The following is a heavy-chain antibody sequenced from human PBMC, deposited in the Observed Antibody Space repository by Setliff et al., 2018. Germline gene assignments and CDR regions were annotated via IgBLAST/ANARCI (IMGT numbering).Heavy chain of an antibody. CDR3: AASHSGYFGY. V-gene: IGHV3-21*04. CDR1: GFTFGTYT. CDR2: ISRDSLHI. J-gene: IGHJ4*02. Sequence: LRLSCVGSGFTFGTYTMNWIRQAPGKGLEWVSSISRDSLHIYYVDSVGGRFTVSRDNAQNSLFLQMNNLRAEDTAVYYCAASHSGYFGYWGQGTLVTVSS. D-gene: IGHD6-19*01.